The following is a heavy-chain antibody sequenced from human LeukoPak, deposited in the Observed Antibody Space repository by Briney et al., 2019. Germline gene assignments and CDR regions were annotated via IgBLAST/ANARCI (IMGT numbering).Heavy chain of an antibody. CDR2: IYYSGST. CDR1: GGSISSYY. V-gene: IGHV4-59*08. CDR3: ARRGSLHSPANP. Sequence: SETLSLTCTVSGGSISSYYWSWIRQPPGKGLEWIGYIYYSGSTNYNPSLKSRVTISVDTSKNQFSLKLTSVTAADTAVYYCARRGSLHSPANPWGQGTLVTVSS. J-gene: IGHJ5*02. D-gene: IGHD4-23*01.